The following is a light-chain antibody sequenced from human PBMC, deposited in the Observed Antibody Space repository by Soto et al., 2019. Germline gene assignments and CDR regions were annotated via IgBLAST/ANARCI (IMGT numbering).Light chain of an antibody. V-gene: IGLV6-57*04. CDR2: ENN. CDR1: SGSFASNY. Sequence: NFMLTQPHSVSGSPGKTITISCTRSSGSFASNYVQWYRQRPGSVPTTVIYENNQRLSGVPDRFSGSTDGSSNSASLTISGLQTEDEADYYCQSYDSDFVVFGGGTKVTVL. CDR3: QSYDSDFVV. J-gene: IGLJ2*01.